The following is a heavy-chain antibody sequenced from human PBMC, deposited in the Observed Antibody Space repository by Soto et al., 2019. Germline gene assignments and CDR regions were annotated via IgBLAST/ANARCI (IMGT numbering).Heavy chain of an antibody. J-gene: IGHJ4*02. V-gene: IGHV4-34*01. CDR2: INHSGST. D-gene: IGHD2-21*02. CDR3: AREGGGNSLSY. CDR1: GGSFSGYY. Sequence: QVQLQQWGAGLLKPSETLSLTCAVYGGSFSGYYWSWIRQPPGKGLEWIGEINHSGSTNYNPSLKSRVTISVDTSKNQFSLMLSSVTAADTAVYYCAREGGGNSLSYWGQGTLVTVSS.